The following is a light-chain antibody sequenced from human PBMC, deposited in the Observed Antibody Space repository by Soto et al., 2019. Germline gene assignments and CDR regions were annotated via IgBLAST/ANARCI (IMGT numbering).Light chain of an antibody. V-gene: IGLV2-14*01. CDR1: SSDVGGYNY. J-gene: IGLJ1*01. Sequence: QSVLTQPASVSGSPGQSISISCTGTSSDVGGYNYVSWYQQHPGEAPKLMIYDVSTRPSGVSYRFSGSKSGNTASLTISGLQAEDEADYYCSSYTSSSAPFVFXTGTKVTVL. CDR2: DVS. CDR3: SSYTSSSAPFV.